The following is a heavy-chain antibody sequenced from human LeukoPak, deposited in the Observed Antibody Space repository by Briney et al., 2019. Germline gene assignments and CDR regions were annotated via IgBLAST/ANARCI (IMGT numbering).Heavy chain of an antibody. J-gene: IGHJ4*02. Sequence: GVTLRLSCAASRFTFNTYSMSCVRQAPGKGLEWGSIISRGSESIFYAESVRGRFTISRDNAKNPLYLQMNSLRAGDTAVYYCARLAIAVDYWGPGNLVTVSS. CDR2: ISRGSESI. D-gene: IGHD2-21*01. CDR1: RFTFNTYS. CDR3: ARLAIAVDY. V-gene: IGHV3-21*01.